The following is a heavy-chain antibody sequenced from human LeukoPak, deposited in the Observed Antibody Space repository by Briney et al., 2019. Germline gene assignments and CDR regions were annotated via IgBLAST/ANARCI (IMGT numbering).Heavy chain of an antibody. Sequence: SLRLSCAASGFNFDDYALQWVREPPGKGLEWVSGIRWNSGTIGYTDSVKGRFTISRDNAKNSLYLQMNSLRAEDTALYYCAKLPDNYYDTSGYSFDYWGQGTLVTVSS. CDR2: IRWNSGTI. CDR1: GFNFDDYA. V-gene: IGHV3-9*01. D-gene: IGHD3-22*01. J-gene: IGHJ4*02. CDR3: AKLPDNYYDTSGYSFDY.